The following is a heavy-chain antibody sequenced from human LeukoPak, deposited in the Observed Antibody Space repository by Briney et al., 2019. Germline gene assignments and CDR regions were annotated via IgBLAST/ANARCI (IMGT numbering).Heavy chain of an antibody. Sequence: GASVKVSCKASGYTFTSYDINWVRQAPGQGLEWMGRIIPILGIANYAQKFQGRVTITADKSTSTAYMELSSLRSEDTAVYYCATNGGGYSSSWYLDAFDIWGQGTMVTVSS. V-gene: IGHV1-69*04. D-gene: IGHD6-13*01. CDR1: GYTFTSYD. CDR3: ATNGGGYSSSWYLDAFDI. J-gene: IGHJ3*02. CDR2: IIPILGIA.